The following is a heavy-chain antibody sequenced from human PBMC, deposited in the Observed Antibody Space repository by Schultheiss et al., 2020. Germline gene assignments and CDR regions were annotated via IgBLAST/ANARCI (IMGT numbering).Heavy chain of an antibody. J-gene: IGHJ4*02. D-gene: IGHD3-3*01. CDR2: ISGSGGST. CDR3: ARVGELRFLEWLSTWDY. CDR1: GFTFSDYY. V-gene: IGHV3-23*01. Sequence: GGSLRLSCAASGFTFSDYYMSWIRQAPGKGLEWVSAISGSGGSTYYADSVKGRFTISRDNSKNTLYLQMNSLRAEDTAVYYCARVGELRFLEWLSTWDYWGQGTLVTVSS.